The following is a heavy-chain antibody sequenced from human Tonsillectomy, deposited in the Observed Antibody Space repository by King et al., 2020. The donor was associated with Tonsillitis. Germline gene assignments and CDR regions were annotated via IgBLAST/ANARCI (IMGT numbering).Heavy chain of an antibody. CDR1: GFTFNNYA. D-gene: IGHD1-26*01. J-gene: IGHJ4*02. CDR2: IIGNGGYT. V-gene: IGHV3-64D*06. Sequence: VQLVESGGGLVQPGGSLRLSCSASGFTFNNYAMHWVRQAPGKGLQYVSGIIGNGGYTYYADSVKGRFTISRDNSKNTLYLQMSSPRPEDTAVYYCVKDRMTIWDSRQPYHYFYCWGQGTLVTVSS. CDR3: VKDRMTIWDSRQPYHYFYC.